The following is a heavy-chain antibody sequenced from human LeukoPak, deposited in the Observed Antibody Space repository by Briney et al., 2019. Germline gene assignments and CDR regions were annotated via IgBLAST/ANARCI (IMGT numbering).Heavy chain of an antibody. CDR2: IRYDGSTK. CDR1: GFGFSGYG. J-gene: IGHJ4*02. V-gene: IGHV3-30*02. Sequence: GGSLRLSCAASGFGFSGYGMHWVRQTPGKGLEWVAFIRYDGSTKDYADSVRGRFTISRDNSKNTLYLQMNSLRDEDTAVYYCAPSILGVAPPGGGANYWGQGTLVTVSS. D-gene: IGHD3-3*01. CDR3: APSILGVAPPGGGANY.